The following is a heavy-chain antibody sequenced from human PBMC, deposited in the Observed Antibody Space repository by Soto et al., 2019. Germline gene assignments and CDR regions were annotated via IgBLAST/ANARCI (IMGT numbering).Heavy chain of an antibody. Sequence: SETLSLPCTVSGGSIRGYYWSWIRQPPGKGLEWIGYMYNTGSTVYNPSFKSRVTISVDTSKNQFSLKLNSVTAADTAVYYCARDLWGYCGTDCYPLDVWGQGTTVTVSS. J-gene: IGHJ6*02. CDR1: GGSIRGYY. CDR2: MYNTGST. CDR3: ARDLWGYCGTDCYPLDV. D-gene: IGHD2-21*02. V-gene: IGHV4-59*01.